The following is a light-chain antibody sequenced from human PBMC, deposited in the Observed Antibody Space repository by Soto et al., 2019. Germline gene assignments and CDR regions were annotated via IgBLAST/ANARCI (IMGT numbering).Light chain of an antibody. Sequence: DIQMTQSPSTLSASLGDRVTITCRASQSISNWLAWYQQKPGKAPKLLIYDASSLEGGVPSRFSGSGSGTEVILPISSLQPDDFATYYCQQYDTYSPGTFGQGTKVEIK. J-gene: IGKJ1*01. CDR3: QQYDTYSPGT. CDR2: DAS. CDR1: QSISNW. V-gene: IGKV1-5*01.